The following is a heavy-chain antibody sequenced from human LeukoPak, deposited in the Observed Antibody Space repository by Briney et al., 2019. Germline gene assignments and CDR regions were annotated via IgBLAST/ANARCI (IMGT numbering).Heavy chain of an antibody. V-gene: IGHV4-34*01. CDR2: INHSGST. Sequence: SETLSLTCAVYGGSFSGYYWSWIRQPPGKGLEWLGEINHSGSTNYNPSLKSRVTISVDTSKNQFSLKLSSVTAADTAVYYCARGKGYYYGSHWFDPWGQGTLVTVSS. D-gene: IGHD3-10*01. CDR3: ARGKGYYYGSHWFDP. J-gene: IGHJ5*02. CDR1: GGSFSGYY.